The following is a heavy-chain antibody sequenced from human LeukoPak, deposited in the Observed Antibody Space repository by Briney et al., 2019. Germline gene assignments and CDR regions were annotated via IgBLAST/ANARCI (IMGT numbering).Heavy chain of an antibody. Sequence: PSETLSLTCAIYSESFSGYFWSWIRQPPGKGLEWIGEINYSGSTNYNPSLKSRVTISVDTSKNQFSLKLSSVTAADTAVYYCARTKNDYVWGSYIGYWGQGTLVTVSS. CDR1: SESFSGYF. CDR2: INYSGST. V-gene: IGHV4-34*01. D-gene: IGHD3-16*01. J-gene: IGHJ4*02. CDR3: ARTKNDYVWGSYIGY.